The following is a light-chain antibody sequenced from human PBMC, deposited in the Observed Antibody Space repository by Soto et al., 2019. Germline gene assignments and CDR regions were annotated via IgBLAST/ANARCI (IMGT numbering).Light chain of an antibody. V-gene: IGLV2-14*01. J-gene: IGLJ1*01. CDR1: SSDVGGYNY. Sequence: QSVLTQPAFVSGSPGQPITISCPGTSSDVGGYNYVSWYQQHPGKAPKFMIYDVSNRPSGVSNRFSGSKSGNTASLTISGLQAEDEADYYCGSYTTSNTRQIVFGTGTKVTVL. CDR2: DVS. CDR3: GSYTTSNTRQIV.